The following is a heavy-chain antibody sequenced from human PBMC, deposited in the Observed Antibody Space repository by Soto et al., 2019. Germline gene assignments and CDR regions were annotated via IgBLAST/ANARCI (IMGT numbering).Heavy chain of an antibody. CDR1: GFTFGSQW. J-gene: IGHJ4*02. CDR2: IKEDGSDK. Sequence: LSLTCAGSGFTFGSQWMSWVRQAPGKGLEWVANIKEDGSDKYYVDSVKGRFTISRDNAKNSLYLQMDSLRAEDTAVYYCARAQYWGQGTLVTVSS. V-gene: IGHV3-7*01. CDR3: ARAQY.